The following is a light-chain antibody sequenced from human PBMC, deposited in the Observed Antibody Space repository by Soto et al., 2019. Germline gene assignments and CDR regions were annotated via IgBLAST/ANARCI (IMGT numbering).Light chain of an antibody. CDR1: QSIYSNY. J-gene: IGKJ3*01. CDR2: GAS. CDR3: QQYGGSPQFT. V-gene: IGKV3-20*01. Sequence: EIVLTQSPGTLSLSPGERATLCCRASQSIYSNYLAWYQQKPGQAPRLLIYGASARATGIPDRFSGSGSGTDFTLTISRLETEDFAVYYCQQYGGSPQFTFGPGTKVD.